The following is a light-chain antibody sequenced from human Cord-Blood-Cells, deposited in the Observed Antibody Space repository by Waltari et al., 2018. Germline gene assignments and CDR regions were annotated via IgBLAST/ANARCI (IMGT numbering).Light chain of an antibody. CDR3: CSYAGSYV. Sequence: QSALTQPRSVSGSPGQSVTISCHGTSSDVGGYNYVSWYQPHPGKAPKLLIYDVSKRPSGFPDRFSGSKSGNTASLTISGLQAEDEADYYCCSYAGSYVFGTGTKVTVL. J-gene: IGLJ1*01. V-gene: IGLV2-11*01. CDR2: DVS. CDR1: SSDVGGYNY.